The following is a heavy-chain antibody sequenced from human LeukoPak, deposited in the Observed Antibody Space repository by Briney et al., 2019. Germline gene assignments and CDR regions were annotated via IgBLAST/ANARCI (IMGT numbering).Heavy chain of an antibody. CDR2: IYYSGST. CDR1: GGSISSSYSY. CDR3: ARDRGYCGGDCYANDY. D-gene: IGHD2-21*01. Sequence: SETLSLTCTVSGGSISSSYSYWGWIRQPPGKGLEWIGNIYYSGSTYYSPSLTSRVTVSVDTSENQFSLTLSSVTAADTAVYYCARDRGYCGGDCYANDYWGQGTLVIVSS. V-gene: IGHV4-39*07. J-gene: IGHJ4*02.